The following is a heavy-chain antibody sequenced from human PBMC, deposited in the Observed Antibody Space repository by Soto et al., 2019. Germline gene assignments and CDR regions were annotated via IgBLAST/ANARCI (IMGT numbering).Heavy chain of an antibody. V-gene: IGHV3-74*01. CDR1: GFTFSSYW. J-gene: IGHJ4*02. Sequence: EVQLVESGGGLVQPGGSLRLSCAASGFTFSSYWMHWVRQAPGKGLVWVSRIHSDGGTTTYADFVKGRFTMSRDNAKNTLYLQMNSLRAEDTAVYYCARTYGSNSHFDYWGQGTLVTVSS. D-gene: IGHD4-17*01. CDR2: IHSDGGTT. CDR3: ARTYGSNSHFDY.